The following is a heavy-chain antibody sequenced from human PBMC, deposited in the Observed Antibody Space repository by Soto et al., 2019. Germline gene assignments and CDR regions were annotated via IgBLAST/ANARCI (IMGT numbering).Heavy chain of an antibody. Sequence: GGSLRLSCAASGFTFSSYAMSWVRQAPGKGLEWVSAISGSGGSTYYADSVKGRFTISRDNSKNTLYLQMSTLRAEDTAVYYCARVGTVTTYYYYYYMDVWGKGTTVTASS. CDR2: ISGSGGST. J-gene: IGHJ6*03. D-gene: IGHD4-4*01. V-gene: IGHV3-23*01. CDR1: GFTFSSYA. CDR3: ARVGTVTTYYYYYYMDV.